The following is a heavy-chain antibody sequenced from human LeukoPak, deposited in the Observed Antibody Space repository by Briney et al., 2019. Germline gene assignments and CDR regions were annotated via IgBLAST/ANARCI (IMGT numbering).Heavy chain of an antibody. CDR3: ARGGSSGWYKRSFDY. D-gene: IGHD6-19*01. J-gene: IGHJ4*02. CDR2: IYYSGST. CDR1: GYSISSGYY. V-gene: IGHV4-38-2*02. Sequence: SETLSLTCTVSGYSISSGYYWGWIRQPPGKGLEWIGYIYYSGSTNYNPSLKSRVTISVDTSKNQFSLKLSSVTAADTAVYYCARGGSSGWYKRSFDYWGQGTLVTVSS.